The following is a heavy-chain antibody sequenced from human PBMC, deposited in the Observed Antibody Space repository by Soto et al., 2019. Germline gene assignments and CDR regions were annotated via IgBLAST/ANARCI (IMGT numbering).Heavy chain of an antibody. J-gene: IGHJ6*02. D-gene: IGHD6-19*01. V-gene: IGHV1-2*04. CDR2: INPNSGGT. CDR1: GYTFTGYY. Sequence: ASVKVSCKASGYTFTGYYMHWVRQAPGQGLEWMGWINPNSGGTNYAQKFQGWVTMTRDTSISTAYMELSRLRSDDTAVYYCARDLAYSSGWDHHYGMDVWGQGTTVTVSS. CDR3: ARDLAYSSGWDHHYGMDV.